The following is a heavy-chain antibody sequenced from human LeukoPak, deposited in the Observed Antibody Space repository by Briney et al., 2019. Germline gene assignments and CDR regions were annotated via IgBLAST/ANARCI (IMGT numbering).Heavy chain of an antibody. CDR3: ARGGIVVPAPRFDP. CDR2: ISSSSSYI. Sequence: NPGGSLRLSRAASGFTFSSYSMNWVRQAPGKGLEWVSSISSSSSYIYYADSVKGRFTISRDNAKNSLYLQMNSLRAEDTAVYYCARGGIVVPAPRFDPWGQGTLVTVSS. J-gene: IGHJ5*02. V-gene: IGHV3-21*01. CDR1: GFTFSSYS. D-gene: IGHD2-2*01.